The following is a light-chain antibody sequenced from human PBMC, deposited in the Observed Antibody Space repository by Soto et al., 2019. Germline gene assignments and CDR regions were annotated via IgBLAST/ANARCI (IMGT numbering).Light chain of an antibody. CDR1: QSVSSY. V-gene: IGKV3-11*01. Sequence: EIVLTQSPATLSLSPGERAALSCRASQSVSSYLAWYQQKPGQAPRLLIYDASKRATGIPARFSGSGSGTDFTLTISSLDPEDFAVYFCQQRSTWPSTFGGGTKVEI. CDR2: DAS. J-gene: IGKJ4*01. CDR3: QQRSTWPST.